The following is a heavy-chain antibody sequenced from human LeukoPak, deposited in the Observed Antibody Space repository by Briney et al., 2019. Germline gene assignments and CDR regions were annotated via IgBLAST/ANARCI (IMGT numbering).Heavy chain of an antibody. CDR3: ARDVGYCSSTSCSDY. D-gene: IGHD2-2*01. V-gene: IGHV4-59*01. CDR2: IYYSGST. J-gene: IGHJ4*02. Sequence: KPSETLSLTCTVSNDSIKDYYWNWIRQPPGKGLEWIGYIYYSGSTNYNPSLKSRVTISVDTSKNQFSLKLSSVTAADTAVYYCARDVGYCSSTSCSDYWGQGTLVTVSS. CDR1: NDSIKDYY.